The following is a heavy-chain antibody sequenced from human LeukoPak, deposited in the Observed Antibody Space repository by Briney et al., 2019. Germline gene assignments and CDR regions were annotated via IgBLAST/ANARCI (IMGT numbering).Heavy chain of an antibody. Sequence: GGSLRLSCAASGFTFSRCDMHWVRQAPGKGLEWVAFVLYDGSLKYYADSVRGRVTISRDNSKNTLYLQMNSLRAEDTAVYYCAKRPMVRGVQFDAFDLWGQGTIVTVSS. CDR2: VLYDGSLK. D-gene: IGHD3-10*01. CDR1: GFTFSRCD. CDR3: AKRPMVRGVQFDAFDL. J-gene: IGHJ3*01. V-gene: IGHV3-30*02.